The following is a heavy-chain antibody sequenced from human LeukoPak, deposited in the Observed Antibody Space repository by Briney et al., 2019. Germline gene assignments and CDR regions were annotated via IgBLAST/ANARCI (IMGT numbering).Heavy chain of an antibody. CDR2: ISAYNGNT. CDR3: ARAYYYDSSGYPHGDAFDI. J-gene: IGHJ3*02. Sequence: GASVKVSCKASGYTFTSYGISWVRQAPGQGLEWMGWISAYNGNTNYAQKLQGRVTMTTDTSTSTAYMELGNLRSDDTAVYYCARAYYYDSSGYPHGDAFDIWGQGTMVTVSS. CDR1: GYTFTSYG. V-gene: IGHV1-18*01. D-gene: IGHD3-22*01.